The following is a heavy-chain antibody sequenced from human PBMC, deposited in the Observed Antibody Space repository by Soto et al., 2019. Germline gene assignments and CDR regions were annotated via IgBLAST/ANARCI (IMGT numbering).Heavy chain of an antibody. J-gene: IGHJ4*02. V-gene: IGHV4-34*01. Sequence: SETLSLTCAVYGGSLSGYYWSWIRQPPGKGLEWIGEINHRGSTTYNPSLKSRVTISVDTSKNQFSLKLSSVTAADTAVYYCARGGNSGYVVWGQGTLVTVSS. CDR2: INHRGST. CDR1: GGSLSGYY. CDR3: ARGGNSGYVV. D-gene: IGHD5-12*01.